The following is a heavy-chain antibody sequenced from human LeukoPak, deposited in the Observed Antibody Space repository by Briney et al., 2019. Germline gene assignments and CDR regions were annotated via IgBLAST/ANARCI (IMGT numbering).Heavy chain of an antibody. CDR3: AREGKYYYDSSGYYYNDY. J-gene: IGHJ4*02. D-gene: IGHD3-22*01. CDR1: GGTFSSYT. Sequence: ASVKVSCKTSGGTFSSYTISWVRQAPGQGLEWMGGIIPIFGTPHYAQEFQDRVTITADASTSTAYMELSSLRSDDTAVYYCAREGKYYYDSSGYYYNDYWGQGTLVTVSS. CDR2: IIPIFGTP. V-gene: IGHV1-69*13.